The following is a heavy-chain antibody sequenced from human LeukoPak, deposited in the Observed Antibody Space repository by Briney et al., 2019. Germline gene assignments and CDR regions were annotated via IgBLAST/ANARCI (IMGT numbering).Heavy chain of an antibody. Sequence: SETLSLTCTVSGGSISSYYWSWIRQPPGKGLEWIGYIYYSGSTNYNPPLKSRVTISVDTSKNQFSLKLSSVTAADTAVYYCARDQKDAFDIWGQGTMVTVSS. CDR3: ARDQKDAFDI. V-gene: IGHV4-59*01. J-gene: IGHJ3*02. CDR1: GGSISSYY. CDR2: IYYSGST.